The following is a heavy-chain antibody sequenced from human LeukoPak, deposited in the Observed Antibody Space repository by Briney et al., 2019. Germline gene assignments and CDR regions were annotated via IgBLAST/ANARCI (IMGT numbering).Heavy chain of an antibody. CDR2: IRYDGSYK. Sequence: GGALKLSFYAAWFTFNSYGMHWGRPGPGKGLKWVVFIRYDGSYKYYADSVNGRFTISSDNSKNTLYLQLNSLRTDDMGVYYCARGYGENYLNYWGQGTLVTVST. D-gene: IGHD4/OR15-4a*01. V-gene: IGHV3-30*02. CDR1: WFTFNSYG. CDR3: ARGYGENYLNY. J-gene: IGHJ4*02.